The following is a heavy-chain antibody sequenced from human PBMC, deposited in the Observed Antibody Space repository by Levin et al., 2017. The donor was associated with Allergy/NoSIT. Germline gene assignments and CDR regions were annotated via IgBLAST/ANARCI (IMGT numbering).Heavy chain of an antibody. V-gene: IGHV1-8*01. CDR1: GYTFTSYD. Sequence: ASVKVSCKASGYTFTSYDINWVRQATGQGLEWMGWMNPNSGHTGYAQKFQGRVTMTRNTSISTAYMELSSLRSEDTAVYYCARVDLVAPGYYGMDVWGQGTTVTVSS. CDR2: MNPNSGHT. J-gene: IGHJ6*02. D-gene: IGHD2-15*01. CDR3: ARVDLVAPGYYGMDV.